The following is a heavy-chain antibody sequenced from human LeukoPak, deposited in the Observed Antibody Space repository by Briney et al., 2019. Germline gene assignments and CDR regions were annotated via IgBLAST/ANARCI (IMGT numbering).Heavy chain of an antibody. Sequence: GGSLRLSCAASGFTFSTSGMHWVRQAPGKGLEWVAVISYDGSYKFHTDSVKGRFTISRDISTDTLWLQMDSLRTEDTAVYYCAKGPLRGTAAAIDYWGQGTLVTVSS. CDR1: GFTFSTSG. J-gene: IGHJ4*02. D-gene: IGHD2-2*01. CDR3: AKGPLRGTAAAIDY. CDR2: ISYDGSYK. V-gene: IGHV3-30*18.